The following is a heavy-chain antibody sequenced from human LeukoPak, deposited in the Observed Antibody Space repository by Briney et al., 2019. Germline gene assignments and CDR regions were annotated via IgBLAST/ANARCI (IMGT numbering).Heavy chain of an antibody. V-gene: IGHV4-39*07. CDR3: ARSKDYYVSGSYYKTFDY. CDR1: GGSITNYY. D-gene: IGHD3-10*01. J-gene: IGHJ4*02. CDR2: IPYSGST. Sequence: SETLSLTCSLSGGSITNYYWSWIRQPPGKGLEWIGSIPYSGSTYYNPSLKSRVTISVDTSKNQFSLKLSSVTAADTAVYYCARSKDYYVSGSYYKTFDYWGQGTLVTVSS.